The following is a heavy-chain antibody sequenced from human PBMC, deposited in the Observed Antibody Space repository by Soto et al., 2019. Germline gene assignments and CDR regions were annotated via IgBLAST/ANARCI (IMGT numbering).Heavy chain of an antibody. Sequence: QVQLVESGGGVVQPGRSLRLSCAASGFTFSSSGMHWARQAPGKGLEWVAIIWYDGSNQYYADSVKGRFTISRDNSKNTVYLQMNSLRAEDTAVYYCAKDYGTTGTTWGASDIWGQGTMVTVSS. CDR2: IWYDGSNQ. CDR1: GFTFSSSG. D-gene: IGHD1-1*01. J-gene: IGHJ3*02. CDR3: AKDYGTTGTTWGASDI. V-gene: IGHV3-33*06.